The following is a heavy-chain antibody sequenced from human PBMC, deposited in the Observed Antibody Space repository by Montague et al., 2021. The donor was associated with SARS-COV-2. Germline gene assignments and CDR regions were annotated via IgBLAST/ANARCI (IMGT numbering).Heavy chain of an antibody. CDR2: IYPGDSGP. D-gene: IGHD2-8*01. CDR1: GYSFTSYW. CDR3: AKTDNNGYHWFDP. V-gene: IGHV5-51*01. J-gene: IGHJ5*02. Sequence: QSGAEVKKPGESLKISCKGSGYSFTSYWIGWVRQMPGKGLEWMEIIYPGDSGPIYSPAFEGQVTISADKSISTAYLQWNSLKASDTAIYYCAKTDNNGYHWFDPWGQGTLVTVSS.